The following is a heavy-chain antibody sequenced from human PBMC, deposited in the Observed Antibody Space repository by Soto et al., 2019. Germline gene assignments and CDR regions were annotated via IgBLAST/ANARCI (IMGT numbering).Heavy chain of an antibody. CDR3: ATWGIAVAGTLVY. Sequence: ASETLSLTCAVSGGSISSSNWWSWVRQPPGKGLEWIGEIYHSGSTNYNPSLKSRVTISVDKSKNQFSLKLSSVTAADTAVYYCATWGIAVAGTLVYWGQGTLVTVSS. J-gene: IGHJ4*02. CDR2: IYHSGST. D-gene: IGHD6-19*01. CDR1: GGSISSSNW. V-gene: IGHV4-4*02.